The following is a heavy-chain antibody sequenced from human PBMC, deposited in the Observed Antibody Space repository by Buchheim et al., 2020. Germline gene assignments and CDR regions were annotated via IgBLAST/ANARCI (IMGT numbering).Heavy chain of an antibody. Sequence: EVQLVESGGGLVQPGGSLRLSCAASQFTFNTYWMHWVRQVPGKGLVWVSRISSDGSSISYAASVKGRFTISRDNAKNTLYLQMDGLRAEDTAIYYCARVQLLADDIFDIWGQGT. CDR1: QFTFNTYW. J-gene: IGHJ3*02. V-gene: IGHV3-74*01. CDR2: ISSDGSSI. D-gene: IGHD2-2*01. CDR3: ARVQLLADDIFDI.